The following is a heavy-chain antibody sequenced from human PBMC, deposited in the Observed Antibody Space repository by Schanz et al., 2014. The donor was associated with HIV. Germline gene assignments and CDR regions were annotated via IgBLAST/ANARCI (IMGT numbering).Heavy chain of an antibody. CDR1: GYPFLDYY. D-gene: IGHD3-9*01. CDR3: AREKVGILADYTPNGMDV. Sequence: QVQLVQSGAEVKRPGASLKVSCKASGYPFLDYYIHWMRQAPGQGLEWMGWINPANGVTKYAQKFRDRVTLTRDTSISTLYMELTSLRSDDTAMYYCAREKVGILADYTPNGMDVWGQGTTVTVSS. J-gene: IGHJ6*02. CDR2: INPANGVT. V-gene: IGHV1-2*02.